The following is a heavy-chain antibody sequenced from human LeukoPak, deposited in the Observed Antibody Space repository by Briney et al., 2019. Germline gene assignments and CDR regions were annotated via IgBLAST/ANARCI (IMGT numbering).Heavy chain of an antibody. J-gene: IGHJ4*02. CDR2: INPNSGGT. Sequence: ASVKVSCKASGYTFTGYYMHWVRQAPGQGLEWMGWINPNSGGTSYAQKFQGRVTMTRDTSISTAYMELSRVRSDDTAVYYCARDLDYSAVAGYSPDYWGQGTLVTVSS. D-gene: IGHD6-19*01. CDR3: ARDLDYSAVAGYSPDY. CDR1: GYTFTGYY. V-gene: IGHV1-2*02.